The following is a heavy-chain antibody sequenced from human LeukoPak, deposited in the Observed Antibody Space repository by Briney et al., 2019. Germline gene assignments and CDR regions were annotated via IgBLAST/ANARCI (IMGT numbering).Heavy chain of an antibody. CDR3: ARHRCSSTSCHTFYFDY. D-gene: IGHD2-2*01. Sequence: GESLKSSWKGAGYGGIRYWIGWVRQMPGKGLEWMGIIYPGDSDTRYSPSFQGQVTFSADKSLSTAYLQWNSLKASDTAMYYCARHRCSSTSCHTFYFDYWGQGTLVTVSS. CDR1: GYGGIRYW. CDR2: IYPGDSDT. J-gene: IGHJ4*02. V-gene: IGHV5-51*01.